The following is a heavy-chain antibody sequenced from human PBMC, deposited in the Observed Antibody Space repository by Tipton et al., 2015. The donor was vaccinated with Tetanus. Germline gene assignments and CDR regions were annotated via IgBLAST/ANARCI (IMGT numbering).Heavy chain of an antibody. V-gene: IGHV1-2*02. CDR1: GYTFTGYS. J-gene: IGHJ6*02. CDR2: IDPNSGGT. CDR3: ARDRGDFTYYGMDV. D-gene: IGHD2-21*01. Sequence: QLVQSGAEVKKPGASVKVSCKASGYTFTGYSIYWVRQAPGQGLEWMGWIDPNSGGTDYAQQFQGRVTMTRDTSISTAYMELRSLRSDDTAVYYCARDRGDFTYYGMDVWGPGTTVTVS.